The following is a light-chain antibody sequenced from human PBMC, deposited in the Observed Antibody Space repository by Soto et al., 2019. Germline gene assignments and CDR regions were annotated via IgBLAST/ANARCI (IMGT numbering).Light chain of an antibody. V-gene: IGLV2-8*01. CDR1: SSDVGGGNY. CDR3: TSRAGDSVL. J-gene: IGLJ3*02. Sequence: QSVLTQPPSASGSPGQSVTISCTGTSSDVGGGNYVSWYQQHPGKAPKLIIYEVSMRPSGVPDRFSGSKSANTASLTVSGLQDEDEADYYCTSRAGDSVLLGGGSKVTVL. CDR2: EVS.